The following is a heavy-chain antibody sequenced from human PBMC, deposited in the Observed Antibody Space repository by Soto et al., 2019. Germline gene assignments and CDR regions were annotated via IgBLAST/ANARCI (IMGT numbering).Heavy chain of an antibody. CDR2: ISYDGSNK. CDR1: GFAFSSYG. V-gene: IGHV3-30*18. J-gene: IGHJ6*02. D-gene: IGHD5-12*01. CDR3: SKERDGYNYNYYGMDV. Sequence: GSLRLSCAASGFAFSSYGMHWVRQAPGKGLEWVAVISYDGSNKYYADSVKGRFTISRDNSKNTLYLQMNSLRAEDTAVYYCSKERDGYNYNYYGMDVWGQWTTVTVSS.